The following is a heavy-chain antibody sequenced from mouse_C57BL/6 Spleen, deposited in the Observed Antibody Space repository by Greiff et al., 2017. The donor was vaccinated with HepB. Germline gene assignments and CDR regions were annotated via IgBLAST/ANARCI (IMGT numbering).Heavy chain of an antibody. D-gene: IGHD4-1*01. CDR3: ARGGSNFFFDY. Sequence: VQLQQPGAELVRPGTSVKLSCKASGYTFTSYWMHWVKQRPGQGLEWIGMIDPSDSYTNYNQKFKGKATLTVDTSSSTAYMQLSSLTSEDSAVYYCARGGSNFFFDYWGQGTTLTVSS. CDR2: IDPSDSYT. V-gene: IGHV1-59*01. CDR1: GYTFTSYW. J-gene: IGHJ2*01.